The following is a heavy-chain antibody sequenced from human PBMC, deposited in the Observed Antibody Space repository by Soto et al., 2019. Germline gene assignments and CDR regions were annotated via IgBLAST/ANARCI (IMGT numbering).Heavy chain of an antibody. Sequence: GGSLRLSCAASGFTVSSNYMSWVRQAPGKGLEWVSVIYSGGSTYYADSVKGRFAISSDNSKNTLYLQMSNLRAEDTAVYYCANHASRSSRAPFDYWGQGSLGTVSS. CDR1: GFTVSSNY. D-gene: IGHD6-6*01. CDR3: ANHASRSSRAPFDY. J-gene: IGHJ4*02. V-gene: IGHV3-66*01. CDR2: IYSGGST.